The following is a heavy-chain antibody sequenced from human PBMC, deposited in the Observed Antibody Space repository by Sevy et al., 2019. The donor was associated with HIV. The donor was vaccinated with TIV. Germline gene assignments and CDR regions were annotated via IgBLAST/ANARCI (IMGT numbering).Heavy chain of an antibody. CDR3: ARGYSNYLIDY. V-gene: IGHV3-21*01. J-gene: IGHJ4*02. D-gene: IGHD4-4*01. Sequence: GGSLRLSCAASGFTFSSYSMNWVRQAPGKGLEWVPSIRSSSSYRYYADSVKGRFTISRDNAKTSLFLQMNSLRAEDTAVYYCARGYSNYLIDYWGQGTLVTVSS. CDR2: IRSSSSYR. CDR1: GFTFSSYS.